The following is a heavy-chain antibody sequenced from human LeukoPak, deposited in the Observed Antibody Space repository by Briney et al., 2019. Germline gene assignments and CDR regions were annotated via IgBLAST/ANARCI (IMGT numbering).Heavy chain of an antibody. CDR3: AKIPIGLDDYSNYEGD. CDR1: GGSISSYY. Sequence: PSETLSLTCTVSGGSISSYYWSWIRQPPGKGLEWIGYIYYSGSTNYNPSLKSRVTISVDTSKNQFSLKLSSVTAADTAVYYCAKIPIGLDDYSNYEGDWGQGTLVTVSS. D-gene: IGHD4-11*01. J-gene: IGHJ4*02. V-gene: IGHV4-59*12. CDR2: IYYSGST.